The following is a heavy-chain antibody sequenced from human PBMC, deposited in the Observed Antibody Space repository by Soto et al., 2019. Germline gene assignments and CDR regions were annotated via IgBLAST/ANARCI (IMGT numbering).Heavy chain of an antibody. J-gene: IGHJ6*02. CDR2: ISSSSSYI. D-gene: IGHD2-21*01. CDR1: GFTFSSYS. CDR3: ASRKSYIPPLNGMDV. V-gene: IGHV3-21*01. Sequence: LRLSCAASGFTFSSYSMNWVRQAPGKGLEWVSSISSSSSYIYYADSVKGRFTISRDNAKNSLYLQMNSLRAEDTAVYYCASRKSYIPPLNGMDVSCQGTTLTLSS.